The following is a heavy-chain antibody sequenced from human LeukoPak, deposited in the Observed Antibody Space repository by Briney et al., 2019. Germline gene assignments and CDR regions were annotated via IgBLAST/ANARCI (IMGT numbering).Heavy chain of an antibody. CDR1: GYTFTSYA. Sequence: GASVNVSCKASGYTFTSYAMHWVRQAPGQRLEWMGWINAGNGNTKYSQKFQGRVTITRDTSASTAYMELSSLRSEDTAVYYCARDHIVVVTANHYYYYGMDVWGQGTTVTVSS. V-gene: IGHV1-3*01. D-gene: IGHD2-21*02. CDR2: INAGNGNT. J-gene: IGHJ6*02. CDR3: ARDHIVVVTANHYYYYGMDV.